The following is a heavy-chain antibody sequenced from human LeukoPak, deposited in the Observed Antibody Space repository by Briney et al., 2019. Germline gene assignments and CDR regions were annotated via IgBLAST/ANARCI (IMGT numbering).Heavy chain of an antibody. V-gene: IGHV3-30*02. J-gene: IGHJ4*02. CDR2: IRYDGSNK. CDR1: GFTFSSYG. Sequence: GGSLRLSCAASGFTFSSYGMHWVRQAPGKGLEWVAFIRYDGSNKYYADSVKGRFTISRDNSKNTLYLQMNSLITDDTAVYYCAKGKDIVVVPAATLDYWGQGTLVTVSS. CDR3: AKGKDIVVVPAATLDY. D-gene: IGHD2-2*01.